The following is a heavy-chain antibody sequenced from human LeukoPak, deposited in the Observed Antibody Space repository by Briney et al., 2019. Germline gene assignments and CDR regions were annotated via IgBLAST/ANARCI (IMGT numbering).Heavy chain of an antibody. V-gene: IGHV1-46*01. CDR2: INPSGGST. D-gene: IGHD1-26*01. J-gene: IGHJ4*02. CDR3: ARARWELLPEDY. Sequence: ASVKVSCKASGYTFTSYYMHWVRQAPGQGLEWMGIINPSGGSTSHAQKFQGRVTMTSDTSTSTVYMELSRLRSDDTAVYYCARARWELLPEDYWGQGTLVTVSS. CDR1: GYTFTSYY.